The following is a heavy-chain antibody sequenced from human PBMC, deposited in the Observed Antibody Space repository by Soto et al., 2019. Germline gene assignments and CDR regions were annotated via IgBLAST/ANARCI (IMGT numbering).Heavy chain of an antibody. V-gene: IGHV1-2*04. J-gene: IGHJ6*02. CDR1: GYTFTGYY. Sequence: QVQLVQSGAEVKKPGASVKVSCKASGYTFTGYYMHWVRQAPGQGLEWMGWINPNSGGTNYAQKFQGWVTMTRDTSISTDYMELSRLRSDDTAVYYCARDQGRRYCSSTSCSSMDVWGQGTTVTVSS. CDR3: ARDQGRRYCSSTSCSSMDV. D-gene: IGHD2-2*01. CDR2: INPNSGGT.